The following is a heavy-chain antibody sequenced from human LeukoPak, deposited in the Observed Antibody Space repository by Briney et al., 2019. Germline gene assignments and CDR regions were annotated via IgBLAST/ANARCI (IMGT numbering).Heavy chain of an antibody. CDR3: ARHSGSSPHYFDY. Sequence: PSETLSLTCSVSGGSISSYYWSWLRQPPGKGLEWLGFIYYSGSTHYESSLKSRVTISVDTSKNQFSLRLSSVTAADTAVYYCARHSGSSPHYFDYWGQGTLVTVSS. V-gene: IGHV4-59*08. CDR2: IYYSGST. D-gene: IGHD1-26*01. J-gene: IGHJ4*02. CDR1: GGSISSYY.